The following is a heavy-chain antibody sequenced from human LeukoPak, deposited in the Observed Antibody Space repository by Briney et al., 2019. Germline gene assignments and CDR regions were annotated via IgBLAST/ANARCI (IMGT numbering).Heavy chain of an antibody. Sequence: GGSLRLSCAASGFTFSSYGMSWVRQAPGKGLEWVSASSGSGGSTYYADSVKGRFTISRDNSKNTLYLQMNSLRAEDTAVYYCAKGLLLHYCDSSGYYYFDYWGQGTLVTVSS. CDR2: SSGSGGST. D-gene: IGHD3-22*01. CDR3: AKGLLLHYCDSSGYYYFDY. CDR1: GFTFSSYG. V-gene: IGHV3-23*01. J-gene: IGHJ4*02.